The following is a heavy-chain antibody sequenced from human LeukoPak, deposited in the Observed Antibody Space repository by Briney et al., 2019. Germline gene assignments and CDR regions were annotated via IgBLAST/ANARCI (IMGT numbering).Heavy chain of an antibody. V-gene: IGHV1-18*01. D-gene: IGHD3-9*01. J-gene: IGHJ4*02. CDR1: GYTFTSYG. CDR3: ARAWDILTGYYDRYYFDY. CDR2: ISAYNGNT. Sequence: GASVKVSCKASGYTFTSYGISWVRQAPGQGLEWMGWISAYNGNTNYAQKLQGRVTMTTDTSTSTAYMELRSLRSDDTAVYYCARAWDILTGYYDRYYFDYWGQGTLVTVSS.